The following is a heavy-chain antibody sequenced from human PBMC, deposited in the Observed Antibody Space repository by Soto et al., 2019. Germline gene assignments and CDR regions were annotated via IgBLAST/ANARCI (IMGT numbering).Heavy chain of an antibody. CDR3: AGFKEVNIIGVYWLDP. CDR1: GVDFRGSY. CDR2: IRDTGRAI. V-gene: IGHV3-11*01. D-gene: IGHD2-8*01. J-gene: IGHJ5*02. Sequence: PGGSLRRSCVASGVDFRGSYMNWVRQAPGKGLEWISHIRDTGRAIHYADSVKGRFVISRDNSKDSLYLQMNDLRPDDAAVYYCAGFKEVNIIGVYWLDPWGQGTRVTVSS.